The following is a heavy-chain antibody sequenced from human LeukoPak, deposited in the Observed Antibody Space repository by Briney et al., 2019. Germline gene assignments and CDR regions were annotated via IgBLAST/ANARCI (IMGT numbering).Heavy chain of an antibody. CDR1: GGSISSSSYY. CDR3: ARQSSSWWGDY. D-gene: IGHD6-13*01. Sequence: SETLSLTRTVSGGSISSSSYYWGWIRQPLGKGLEWIGSIYYSGSTYYNPSLKSRVTISVDTSKNQFSLKLSSVTAADTAVYYCARQSSSWWGDYWGQGTLVTVSS. J-gene: IGHJ4*02. CDR2: IYYSGST. V-gene: IGHV4-39*01.